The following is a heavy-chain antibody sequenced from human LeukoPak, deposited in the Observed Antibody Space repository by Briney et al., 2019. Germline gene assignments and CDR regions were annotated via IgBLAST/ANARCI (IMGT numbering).Heavy chain of an antibody. CDR2: ISYDGSNK. J-gene: IGHJ4*02. V-gene: IGHV3-30-3*01. CDR3: ARVLGYCSSTSCYRGEYFDY. D-gene: IGHD2-2*02. Sequence: GGSLRLSCAASGFTFSSYAMHWVRQAPGKGLEWVAVISYDGSNKYYADSVKGRFTISRDNSKNTLYLQMNSLRAEDTAVYYCARVLGYCSSTSCYRGEYFDYWGQGTLVTVSS. CDR1: GFTFSSYA.